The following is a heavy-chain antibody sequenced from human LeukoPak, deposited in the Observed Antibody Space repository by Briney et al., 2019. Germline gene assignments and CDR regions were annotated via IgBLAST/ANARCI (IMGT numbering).Heavy chain of an antibody. CDR2: IKQDGSEK. J-gene: IGHJ4*02. CDR1: GFTFSSYW. CDR3: ARDRVYYYDSSGYYDY. D-gene: IGHD3-22*01. V-gene: IGHV3-7*01. Sequence: GGSLRLSCAASGFTFSSYWMSWVRQAPGKGLEWVANIKQDGSEKYYVDSVKGRFTISRDNAKNSLYLQMNSLRAEDTAVYYCARDRVYYYDSSGYYDYWGQGTLVTVSS.